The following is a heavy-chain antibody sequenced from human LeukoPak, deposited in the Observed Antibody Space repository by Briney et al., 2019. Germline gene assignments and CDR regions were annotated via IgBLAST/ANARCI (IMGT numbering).Heavy chain of an antibody. V-gene: IGHV1-69*05. CDR2: IIHIFGTA. D-gene: IGHD2-2*02. Sequence: SVKVSCKASGGPCSSYAISWVRQPPGQGLEWMGGIIHIFGTANYAQKFQGRVTITTDETTGTAYMELSSLRSEDTAVYYCARGYCSSTSCYSNYYYYMDVWGKGTTVTVSS. CDR1: GGPCSSYA. CDR3: ARGYCSSTSCYSNYYYYMDV. J-gene: IGHJ6*03.